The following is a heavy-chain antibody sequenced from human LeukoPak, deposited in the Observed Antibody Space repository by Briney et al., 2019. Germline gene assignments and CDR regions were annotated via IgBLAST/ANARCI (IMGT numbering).Heavy chain of an antibody. J-gene: IGHJ4*02. V-gene: IGHV1-18*01. CDR1: GYXFTSYG. CDR3: ARCYYDSSGYYFDY. Sequence: GASVKVSCKASGYXFTSYGISWVRQAPGQGLEWLGWISAYNGNTNYAQKLQGRVTMTTDTSTSTAYMELRSLRSDDTAVYYCARCYYDSSGYYFDYWGQGTLVTVSS. CDR2: ISAYNGNT. D-gene: IGHD3-22*01.